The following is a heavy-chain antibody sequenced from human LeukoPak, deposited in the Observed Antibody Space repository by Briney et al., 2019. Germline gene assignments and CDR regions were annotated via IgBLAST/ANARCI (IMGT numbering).Heavy chain of an antibody. D-gene: IGHD3-22*01. CDR2: IYPGDSDT. CDR1: GYSFTRYW. V-gene: IGHV5-51*01. Sequence: GESLKISCKGSGYSFTRYWIGWVRQMPGKGLEWMGIIYPGDSDTRYSPSFQGQGTISADKSISTAYLQWSSLKASDTAMYYCARHRYYYDSSGPVDYMDVWGKGTTVTISS. CDR3: ARHRYYYDSSGPVDYMDV. J-gene: IGHJ6*03.